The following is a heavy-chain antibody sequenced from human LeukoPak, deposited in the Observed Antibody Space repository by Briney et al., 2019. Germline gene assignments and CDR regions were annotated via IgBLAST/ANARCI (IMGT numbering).Heavy chain of an antibody. V-gene: IGHV3-66*01. CDR3: ARAGIGGSSTSCDY. Sequence: GGSLRLSCTASGFTVSSDYMSWVRQAPGKGLEWVSVVYSGGNTYYADSVKGRFTISRDNSKNTLYLQMNSLRAEDTAVYYCARAGIGGSSTSCDYWGQGTLVTVSS. CDR1: GFTVSSDY. J-gene: IGHJ4*02. D-gene: IGHD2-2*01. CDR2: VYSGGNT.